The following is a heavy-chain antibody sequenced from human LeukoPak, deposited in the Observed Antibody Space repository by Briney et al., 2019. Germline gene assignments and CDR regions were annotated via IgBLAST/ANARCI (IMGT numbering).Heavy chain of an antibody. Sequence: SETLSLTCSVSGGSIRSYYWSWIRQPAGKGLEWIGRIYTSGSTNYNPSLKSRVTMSVDTSKNQFSLKLSSVTAADTAVYYCARGTLLWFGELFDSYLFDYWGQGTLVTVSS. CDR3: ARGTLLWFGELFDSYLFDY. D-gene: IGHD3-10*01. J-gene: IGHJ4*02. CDR2: IYTSGST. CDR1: GGSIRSYY. V-gene: IGHV4-4*07.